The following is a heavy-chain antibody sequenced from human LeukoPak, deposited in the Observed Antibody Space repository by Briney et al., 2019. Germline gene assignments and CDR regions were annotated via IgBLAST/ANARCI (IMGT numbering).Heavy chain of an antibody. CDR3: SRLVVMTDKEDYSDY. J-gene: IGHJ4*02. D-gene: IGHD2-21*02. CDR1: GFTFSSYA. CDR2: IYSDGST. Sequence: GGSLRLSCAASGFTFSSYAMSWARQAPGKGLEWVSVIYSDGSTYYADSVKGRFTISRDNSKNTLYLQMNSLRVEDTAVYYCSRLVVMTDKEDYSDYWGQGTLVTVSS. V-gene: IGHV3-66*04.